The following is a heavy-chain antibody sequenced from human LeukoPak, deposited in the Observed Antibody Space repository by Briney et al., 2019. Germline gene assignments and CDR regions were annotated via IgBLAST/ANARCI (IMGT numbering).Heavy chain of an antibody. CDR3: ARGLNYYDSSCYVTPFDY. CDR2: INTNTGNP. CDR1: GYTFTSYA. Sequence: ASVKVSCKASGYTFTSYAMNWVRQSPGQGLEWMGWINTNTGNPTYAQGFTGRFVFSLDTSVSTAYLQISSLKAEDTAVYYCARGLNYYDSSCYVTPFDYWGQGTLVTVSS. D-gene: IGHD3-22*01. J-gene: IGHJ4*02. V-gene: IGHV7-4-1*02.